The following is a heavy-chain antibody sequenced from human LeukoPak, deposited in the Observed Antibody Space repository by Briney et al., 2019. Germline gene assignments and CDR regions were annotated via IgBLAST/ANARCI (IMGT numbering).Heavy chain of an antibody. CDR3: AKGLPAPYYGMDV. V-gene: IGHV3-30*18. J-gene: IGHJ6*02. CDR1: GFTFNGYG. Sequence: GGSLRLSCAASGFTFNGYGMHWVRQAPGKGLEWVALISSDGSNNYYADSVQGRFTISRDISKNTLYLHMNSLRAEDTAVYYCAKGLPAPYYGMDVWGQGTTVTVSS. D-gene: IGHD2-2*01. CDR2: ISSDGSNN.